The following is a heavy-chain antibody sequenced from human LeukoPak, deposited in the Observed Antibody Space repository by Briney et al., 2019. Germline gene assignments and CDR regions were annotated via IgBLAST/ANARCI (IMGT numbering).Heavy chain of an antibody. Sequence: ASVKVSCKASGYTSTGYYMHWVRQAPGQGLEWMGWINPNSGGTNYAQKFQGRVTMTRDTSISTACMELSRLRSDDTAVYYCARDGYSGYGYRGYFDLWGRGTLVTVSS. CDR3: ARDGYSGYGYRGYFDL. V-gene: IGHV1-2*02. CDR1: GYTSTGYY. CDR2: INPNSGGT. J-gene: IGHJ2*01. D-gene: IGHD5-12*01.